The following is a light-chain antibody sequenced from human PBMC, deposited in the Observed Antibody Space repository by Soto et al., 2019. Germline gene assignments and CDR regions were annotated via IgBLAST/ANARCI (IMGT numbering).Light chain of an antibody. V-gene: IGKV3-11*01. CDR3: QQRSNWPPIT. J-gene: IGKJ5*01. CDR2: DAS. CDR1: HSISSY. Sequence: DIVLTQSPATMPLSPGERPTLSCRPSHSISSYLAWYQQKPGQPPRLVIYDASNRATGTPARFSGSGSGTDFTLTISSLEPEDFAVYYCQQRSNWPPITFGQGTRLEIK.